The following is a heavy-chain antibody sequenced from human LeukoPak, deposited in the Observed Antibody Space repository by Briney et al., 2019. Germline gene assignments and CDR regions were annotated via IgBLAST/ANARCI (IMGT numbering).Heavy chain of an antibody. CDR1: GFTFSNAW. Sequence: GGSLRLSCAASGFTFSNAWMSWVRQAPGKGLEWVGRIKSKTDGGTTDYAAPVKGRFTISRDDSKNTLYLQKNSLKTEDTAVYYCTTMPGGSSWYVFRDYWGQGTLVTVSS. J-gene: IGHJ4*02. V-gene: IGHV3-15*01. D-gene: IGHD6-13*01. CDR2: IKSKTDGGTT. CDR3: TTMPGGSSWYVFRDY.